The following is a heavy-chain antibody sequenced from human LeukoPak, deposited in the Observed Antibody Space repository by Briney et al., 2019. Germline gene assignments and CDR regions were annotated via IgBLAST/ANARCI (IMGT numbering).Heavy chain of an antibody. V-gene: IGHV5-51*01. CDR2: IYPGDSDT. CDR3: ARLYEAAAGSYYYYMDV. J-gene: IGHJ6*03. CDR1: GYSFTSYW. D-gene: IGHD6-13*01. Sequence: GDSLKISCKGSGYSFTSYWIGWVRQMPGKGLEWMGIIYPGDSDTRYSPSFQGQVTISADKSISTAYLQWSSLKASDTAMYYCARLYEAAAGSYYYYMDVWGKGTTVTVSS.